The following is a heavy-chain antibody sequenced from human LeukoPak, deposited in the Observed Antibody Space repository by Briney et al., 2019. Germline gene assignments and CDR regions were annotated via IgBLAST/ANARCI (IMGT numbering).Heavy chain of an antibody. CDR2: HNPDSGGT. D-gene: IGHD5-24*01. CDR1: GYTFTAYY. Sequence: GASVKVFCKASGYTFTAYYMHWVPQARGRGCEWMGWHNPDSGGTSSPQKFQGSVTMTRDTSISTAYMELRRLTSDDTAVYYCARDLGDGYNSYAFDVWGQGTMVTVSS. J-gene: IGHJ3*01. CDR3: ARDLGDGYNSYAFDV. V-gene: IGHV1-2*02.